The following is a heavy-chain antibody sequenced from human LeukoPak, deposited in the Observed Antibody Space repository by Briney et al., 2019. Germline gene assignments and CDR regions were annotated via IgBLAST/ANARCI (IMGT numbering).Heavy chain of an antibody. J-gene: IGHJ5*01. CDR2: INTSGTT. CDR1: GGSFSGHY. CDR3: ARGLSASYDFNWFDS. V-gene: IGHV4-4*07. Sequence: PETLSLTCTVSGGSFSGHYWSWIRQPAGKGPEWMGRINTSGTTRYDPSLKSRVTMSVDTSKNQFSLKLTSVTAADTAVYYCARGLSASYDFNWFDSWGQGTLVTVSS. D-gene: IGHD2/OR15-2a*01.